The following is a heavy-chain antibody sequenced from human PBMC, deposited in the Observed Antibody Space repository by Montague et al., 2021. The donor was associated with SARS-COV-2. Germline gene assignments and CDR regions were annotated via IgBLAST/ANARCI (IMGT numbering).Heavy chain of an antibody. CDR1: GGSFSPYY. Sequence: SETLSLTCAVYGGSFSPYYWAWIRQPPGKGLEWIGSIYYSGSIYYNPSLKSRVTISVDTSKNQFSLKLSSVTAADTAVYYCARYYYDSSGYPEDDAFDIWGQGTMVTVSS. V-gene: IGHV4-39*01. J-gene: IGHJ3*02. CDR2: IYYSGSI. D-gene: IGHD3-22*01. CDR3: ARYYYDSSGYPEDDAFDI.